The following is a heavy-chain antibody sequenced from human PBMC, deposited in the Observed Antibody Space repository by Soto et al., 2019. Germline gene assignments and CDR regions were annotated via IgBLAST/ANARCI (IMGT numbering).Heavy chain of an antibody. V-gene: IGHV1-69*01. J-gene: IGHJ6*02. CDR1: GGTFSSYA. D-gene: IGHD3-16*02. CDR3: ARARMITFGRVIDNPPGVCSYGMDV. CDR2: IIPIFGTA. Sequence: QVQLVQSGAEVKKPGSSVKVSCKASGGTFSSYAISWVRQAPGQGLEWMGGIIPIFGTANYAQKFQGRVTLTADESTRTADMELSSLRSEDTAGYYCARARMITFGRVIDNPPGVCSYGMDVWGQGTTVTVSS.